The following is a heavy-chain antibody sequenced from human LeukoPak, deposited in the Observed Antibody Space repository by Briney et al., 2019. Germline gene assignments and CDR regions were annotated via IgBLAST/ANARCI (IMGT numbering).Heavy chain of an antibody. CDR1: GYSFTSYW. V-gene: IGHV5-51*01. Sequence: GESLKISCKGSGYSFTSYWIGWVRQMPGKGLEWMGIIYPGDSDTRYSPSFQGQVTISADKSISTAYLQWSSLKASDTAMYYCARQNCSSTSCYSNAFDIWGQGTMVTVSS. CDR2: IYPGDSDT. D-gene: IGHD2-2*01. CDR3: ARQNCSSTSCYSNAFDI. J-gene: IGHJ3*02.